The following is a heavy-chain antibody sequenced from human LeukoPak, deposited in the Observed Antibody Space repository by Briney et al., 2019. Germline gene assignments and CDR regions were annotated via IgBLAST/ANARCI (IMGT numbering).Heavy chain of an antibody. V-gene: IGHV4-34*01. Sequence: SETLSLTCAVYGGSFSGYYWSWIRQPPGKGLEWIGEINHSGSTNYNPSLKSRVTISVDTSKNQFSLKLSSVTAADTAVYYCARSIIAAAGEIDYWGQGTLVTVSS. CDR1: GGSFSGYY. J-gene: IGHJ4*02. D-gene: IGHD6-13*01. CDR3: ARSIIAAAGEIDY. CDR2: INHSGST.